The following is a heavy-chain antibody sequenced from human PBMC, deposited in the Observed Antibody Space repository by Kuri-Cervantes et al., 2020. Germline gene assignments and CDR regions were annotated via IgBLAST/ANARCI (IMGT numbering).Heavy chain of an antibody. CDR2: IYYSGST. CDR3: AISLYCSGGSCYSVPFDY. V-gene: IGHV4-31*03. D-gene: IGHD2-15*01. Sequence: SETLSLTCTVSGGSISSGGYYWSWIRQHPGKGLEWIGYIYYSGSTYYNPSLKSRVTISVDTSKIQFSLKLSSVTAADTAVYYCAISLYCSGGSCYSVPFDYWGQGTLVTVSS. CDR1: GGSISSGGYY. J-gene: IGHJ4*02.